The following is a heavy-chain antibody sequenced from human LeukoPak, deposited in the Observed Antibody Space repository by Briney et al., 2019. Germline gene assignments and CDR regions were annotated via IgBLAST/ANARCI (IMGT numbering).Heavy chain of an antibody. CDR2: IYTSGST. CDR3: ARPRQIFGVGKEYFQH. Sequence: SETLSLTCTVSGGSISSYYWSWIRQPAGKGLEWIGRIYTSGSTNYNPSLKSRVTMSVDTSKNQFSLKLSSVTAADTAVYYCARPRQIFGVGKEYFQHWGQGTLVTVSS. D-gene: IGHD3-3*01. CDR1: GGSISSYY. V-gene: IGHV4-4*07. J-gene: IGHJ1*01.